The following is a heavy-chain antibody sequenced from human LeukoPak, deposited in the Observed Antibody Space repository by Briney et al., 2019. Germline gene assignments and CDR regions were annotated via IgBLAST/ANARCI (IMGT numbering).Heavy chain of an antibody. CDR3: ARALAVAGTGGFDP. V-gene: IGHV3-74*01. CDR1: GFTFSSYW. D-gene: IGHD6-19*01. Sequence: PGGSLRLSCAASGFTFSSYWMHWVRQAPGKGLVWVSRINSDGSSTSYADSVRGRFTTSRDNAKNTLYLQMNSLRAEDTAVYYCARALAVAGTGGFDPWGQGTLVTVSS. J-gene: IGHJ5*02. CDR2: INSDGSST.